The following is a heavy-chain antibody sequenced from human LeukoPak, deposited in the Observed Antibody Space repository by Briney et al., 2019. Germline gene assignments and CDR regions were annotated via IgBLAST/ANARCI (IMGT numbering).Heavy chain of an antibody. CDR2: INPNSGGT. J-gene: IGHJ3*02. Sequence: ASVKVSCKASGYTFTGYYMHWVRQAPGQRLEWMGWINPNSGGTNYAQKFQGRITMTRDTSISTAYMEMRRLRSDDTAVYYCAREHDSGGKGVDMWGQGTMVTVSS. V-gene: IGHV1-2*02. D-gene: IGHD4-23*01. CDR3: AREHDSGGKGVDM. CDR1: GYTFTGYY.